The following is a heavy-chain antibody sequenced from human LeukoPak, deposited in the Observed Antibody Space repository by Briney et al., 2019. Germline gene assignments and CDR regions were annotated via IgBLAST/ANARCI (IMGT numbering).Heavy chain of an antibody. J-gene: IGHJ4*02. D-gene: IGHD3-22*01. CDR1: GYTFSSHG. V-gene: IGHV3-33*01. Sequence: GGSLRLSCAAAGYTFSSHGMHWVRQAPGKGLEWVALIWYDGNKKYYSESVKGRFTISRDNPKNTLYLQMNSLRAEDTAVYYCAREFNYYDSSGYYNAQVPMDHWGQGTLVTVSS. CDR3: AREFNYYDSSGYYNAQVPMDH. CDR2: IWYDGNKK.